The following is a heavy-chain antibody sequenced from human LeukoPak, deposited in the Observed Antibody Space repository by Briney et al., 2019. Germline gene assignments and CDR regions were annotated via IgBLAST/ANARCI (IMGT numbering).Heavy chain of an antibody. V-gene: IGHV4-59*08. CDR2: IYYSGST. CDR1: GGSISSYY. J-gene: IGHJ4*02. D-gene: IGHD6-19*01. CDR3: ARWYSSGWRAFDY. Sequence: SETLSLTCTVSGGSISSYYWSWIRQPPGKGLEWIGYIYYSGSTNYTPSLKSRVTISVDTSKNQFSLKLSSGTAADTAVYYCARWYSSGWRAFDYWGQGTLVTVSS.